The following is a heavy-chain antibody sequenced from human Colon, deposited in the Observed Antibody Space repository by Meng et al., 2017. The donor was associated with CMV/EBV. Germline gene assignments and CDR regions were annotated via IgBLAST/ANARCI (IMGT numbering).Heavy chain of an antibody. V-gene: IGHV4-39*01. J-gene: IGHJ5*02. Sequence: SETLSLTCTVSGGSISSSSFHWGWIRQSPEKGLEWLGSVSYSGSAYYNPSLRGRVTMSVDASKNQFSLNLKSLTAAETATYYCGMHMESDRAPPLGKWFDPWGQGTLVTVSS. D-gene: IGHD3-3*01. CDR3: GMHMESDRAPPLGKWFDP. CDR2: VSYSGSA. CDR1: GGSISSSSFH.